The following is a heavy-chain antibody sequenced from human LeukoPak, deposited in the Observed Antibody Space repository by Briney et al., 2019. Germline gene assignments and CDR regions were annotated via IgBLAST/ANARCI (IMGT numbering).Heavy chain of an antibody. J-gene: IGHJ4*02. CDR2: ISSSGSTI. D-gene: IGHD6-19*01. CDR1: GFTFSDYY. CDR3: TTTSSSGVDY. Sequence: GWSLRLSCAASGFTFSDYYMSWLRQAPGKALEWVSYISSSGSTIYYADSVKGRFTISRDNAKNSLYLQMNSLRAEDTAVYYCTTTSSSGVDYWGQGTLVTVSS. V-gene: IGHV3-11*04.